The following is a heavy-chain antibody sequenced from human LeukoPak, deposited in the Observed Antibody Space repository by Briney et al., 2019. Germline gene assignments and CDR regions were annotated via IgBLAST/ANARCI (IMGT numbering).Heavy chain of an antibody. J-gene: IGHJ4*02. V-gene: IGHV5-51*01. D-gene: IGHD5-24*01. Sequence: GESLKISCKGSGYTFTSYWIAWARQMPGKGLEWMGIIYPGDSDIRYSPSFQGQVTTSADKSITTAYLQWSSLKASDTAMYYCARHRDGYYDYWGQGTLVTVSS. CDR3: ARHRDGYYDY. CDR2: IYPGDSDI. CDR1: GYTFTSYW.